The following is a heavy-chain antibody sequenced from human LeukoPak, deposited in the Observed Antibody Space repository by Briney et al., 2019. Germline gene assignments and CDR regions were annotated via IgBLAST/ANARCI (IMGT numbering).Heavy chain of an antibody. J-gene: IGHJ4*02. D-gene: IGHD2-15*01. CDR2: MNSDGSST. Sequence: GGSLRLSCAASGFTFSSYWMHWVRQGPGKGLVWVSRMNSDGSSTSYADPVKGRFTISRDNARNTLYLQMNSLRAEDTAVYYCARGFGCSGGNCSPRAFDYWGQGTLVTASS. V-gene: IGHV3-74*01. CDR3: ARGFGCSGGNCSPRAFDY. CDR1: GFTFSSYW.